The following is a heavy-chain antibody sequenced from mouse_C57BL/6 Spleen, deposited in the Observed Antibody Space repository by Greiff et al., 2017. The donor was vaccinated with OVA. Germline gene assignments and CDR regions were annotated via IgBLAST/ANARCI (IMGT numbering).Heavy chain of an antibody. V-gene: IGHV1-19*01. Sequence: VQLQQSGPVLVKPGASVKMSCKASGYTFPDYYMNWVKQSPGQSLEWIGVINPYTGGTSYNQKFKGKATLTVDTSSSTAYMELNSLTSEDSAVYYCARDYGSRESFDYWGQGTTLTVSS. CDR1: GYTFPDYY. CDR3: ARDYGSRESFDY. J-gene: IGHJ2*01. D-gene: IGHD1-1*01. CDR2: INPYTGGT.